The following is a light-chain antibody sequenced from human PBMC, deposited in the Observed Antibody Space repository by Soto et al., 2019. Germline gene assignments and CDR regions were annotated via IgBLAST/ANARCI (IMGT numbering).Light chain of an antibody. Sequence: QSALTQPASVSGSPGQSITISCTGTSSDVGGYNYVSWYQQHPGKAPKLMIYEVSNRPSGVSNRFSGPKSGNTASLTISGLQAEDEADYYCSSYTSSSTLRGVFGTGTKLTVL. CDR2: EVS. CDR1: SSDVGGYNY. V-gene: IGLV2-14*01. CDR3: SSYTSSSTLRGV. J-gene: IGLJ1*01.